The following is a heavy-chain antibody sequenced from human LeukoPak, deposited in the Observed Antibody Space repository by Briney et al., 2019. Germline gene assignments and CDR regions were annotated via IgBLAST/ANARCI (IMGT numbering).Heavy chain of an antibody. CDR2: INPDGSEK. V-gene: IGHV3-7*01. CDR1: GFTFSSLW. Sequence: GGSLRLSCEASGFTFSSLWMTWVRQAPGKGLEWVANINPDGSEKYYVDSVKGRFTTSRDNAQNSLYLQMNSLRAEDTAIYFCARGGSGTSWYWYYWGQGTLVTVSS. CDR3: ARGGSGTSWYWYY. D-gene: IGHD6-13*01. J-gene: IGHJ4*02.